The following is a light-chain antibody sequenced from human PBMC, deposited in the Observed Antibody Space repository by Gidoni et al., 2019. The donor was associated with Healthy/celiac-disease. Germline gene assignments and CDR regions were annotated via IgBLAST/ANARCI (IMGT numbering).Light chain of an antibody. Sequence: QSALTQPASVSGFPGQSITFSCTGTSRDLGGYNFVSWYQQHPGKAPRLIIYEVSDRPSDVPDRFSGAKSGNTASLTISGLQAEDEADYYCSSYTSNNIRVFGGGTSLTVL. J-gene: IGLJ3*02. CDR2: EVS. V-gene: IGLV2-14*01. CDR3: SSYTSNNIRV. CDR1: SRDLGGYNF.